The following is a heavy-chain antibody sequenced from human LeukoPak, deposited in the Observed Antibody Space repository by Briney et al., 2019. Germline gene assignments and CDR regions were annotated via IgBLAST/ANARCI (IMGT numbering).Heavy chain of an antibody. CDR2: IYYSGST. V-gene: IGHV4-31*03. J-gene: IGHJ4*02. CDR3: ARGERLGPDF. Sequence: SETPSLTCTVSGGSISTGGYYWSWIRQHPGKGLEWIGYIYYSGSTYYNPSLQSRVTISVDTSRSHFSLKLSSATAADTAVYYCARGERLGPDFWGQGTLVTVSS. D-gene: IGHD1-1*01. CDR1: GGSISTGGYY.